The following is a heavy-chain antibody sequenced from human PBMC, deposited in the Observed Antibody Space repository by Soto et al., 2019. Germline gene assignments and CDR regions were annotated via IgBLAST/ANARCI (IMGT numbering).Heavy chain of an antibody. V-gene: IGHV3-66*01. J-gene: IGHJ6*03. CDR3: ARRSPRYYYYYYMDV. Sequence: EVQLVESGGGLVQPGGSLRLSCEASGFTVSSNYMSWVRQAPGKGLEWVSVIYSGGSTYYADSVKGRFTISRDNSKNTLYLQMNSLRAEDTAVYYYARRSPRYYYYYYMDVWGKGTTVTVSS. CDR1: GFTVSSNY. CDR2: IYSGGST.